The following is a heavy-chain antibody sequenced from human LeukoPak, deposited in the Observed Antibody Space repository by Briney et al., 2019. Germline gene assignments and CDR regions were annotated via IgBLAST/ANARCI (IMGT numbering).Heavy chain of an antibody. V-gene: IGHV1-69*05. CDR3: ARGGGVEMATIMGPFDP. D-gene: IGHD5-24*01. CDR2: IIPIFGTA. CDR1: GGTFSSYA. J-gene: IGHJ5*02. Sequence: ASVKVSCKASGGTFSSYAISWVRQAPGQGLEWMGGIIPIFGTANYTQKFQGRVTITTDESTSTAYMELSSLRSEDTVVYYCARGGGVEMATIMGPFDPWGQGTLVTVSS.